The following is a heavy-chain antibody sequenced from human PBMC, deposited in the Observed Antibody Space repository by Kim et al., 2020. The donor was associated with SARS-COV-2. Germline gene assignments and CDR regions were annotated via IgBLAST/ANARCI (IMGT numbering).Heavy chain of an antibody. CDR3: ARSAGPYYYYFDY. D-gene: IGHD3-16*01. V-gene: IGHV5-51*01. Sequence: RPPLQDQDTISADKSTTTAYLQWSSLNASDTAMYYCARSAGPYYYYFDYWGQGTLVTVSS. J-gene: IGHJ4*02.